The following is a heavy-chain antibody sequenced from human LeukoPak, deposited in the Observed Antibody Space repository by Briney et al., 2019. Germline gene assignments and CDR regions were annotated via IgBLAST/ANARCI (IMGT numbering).Heavy chain of an antibody. V-gene: IGHV4-39*01. CDR3: ARRSQTAAGRGIDY. J-gene: IGHJ4*02. D-gene: IGHD6-13*01. CDR1: GGSISSSSSHY. Sequence: SGTLSLTCTVSGGSISSSSSHYWAWIRQPPGKGLEWIGTMSNSGSTYYNPSLKSRVTISGDTSKNQFSLKLSSMTAADTAVFYCARRSQTAAGRGIDYWGQGTLVTVSS. CDR2: MSNSGST.